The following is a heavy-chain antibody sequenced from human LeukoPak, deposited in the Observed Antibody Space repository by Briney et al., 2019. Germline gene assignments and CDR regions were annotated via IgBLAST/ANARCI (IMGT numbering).Heavy chain of an antibody. CDR1: GYTLTELS. V-gene: IGHV1-24*01. Sequence: ASVKVSCKVSGYTLTELSMHWVRQAPGKGLEWMGGFDPEDGETIYAQEFRGRVTMTEDTSTDTAYMELSSLRSEDTAVYYCVTDAPNTPMVEEFDYWGQGTLVTVSS. CDR2: FDPEDGET. CDR3: VTDAPNTPMVEEFDY. J-gene: IGHJ4*02. D-gene: IGHD5-18*01.